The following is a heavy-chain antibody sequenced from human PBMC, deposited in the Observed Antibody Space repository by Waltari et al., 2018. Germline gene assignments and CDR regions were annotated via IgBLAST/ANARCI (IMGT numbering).Heavy chain of an antibody. CDR2: IIPILGIA. D-gene: IGHD3-22*01. V-gene: IGHV1-69*02. CDR3: ARGGYYDSSGYLGY. J-gene: IGHJ4*02. CDR1: GGTFSSYH. Sequence: QVQLVQSGAEVKKPGYSVKVSCKASGGTFSSYHIRWGRQPPGQGLEWMGRIIPILGIANYAQKFQGRVTITADKSTSTAYMELSSLRSEDTAVYYCARGGYYDSSGYLGYWGQGTLVTVSS.